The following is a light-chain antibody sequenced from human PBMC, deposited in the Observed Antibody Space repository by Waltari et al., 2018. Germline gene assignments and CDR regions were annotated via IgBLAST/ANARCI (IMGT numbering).Light chain of an antibody. J-gene: IGKJ2*01. CDR3: QQSKEVPFT. CDR1: QPLTTY. V-gene: IGKV1-39*01. CDR2: AAS. Sequence: DIQLTQSPSYLSASVGDRVTITCRASQPLTTYLNRYQQRPGTAPKFLIYAASNLETGVPSRFSGGGSGTDFTLTISGLQPDDFATYYCQQSKEVPFTFGQGTKLEIK.